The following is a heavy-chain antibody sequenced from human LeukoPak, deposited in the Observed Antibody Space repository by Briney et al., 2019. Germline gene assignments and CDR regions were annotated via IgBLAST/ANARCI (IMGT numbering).Heavy chain of an antibody. CDR2: ISYDGSNK. CDR1: GFTFSSYA. Sequence: GGSLRLSCAASGFTFSSYAMHWVRQAPGKGLEWVAVISYDGSNKYYADSVKGRFTISRDNSKNTLYLQMNSLRAEDTAVYYCARQQQLDYWGQGTLVTVSS. CDR3: ARQQQLDY. V-gene: IGHV3-30-3*01. J-gene: IGHJ4*02. D-gene: IGHD6-13*01.